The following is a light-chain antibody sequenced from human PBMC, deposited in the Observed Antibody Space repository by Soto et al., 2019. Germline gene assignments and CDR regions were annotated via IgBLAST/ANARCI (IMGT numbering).Light chain of an antibody. CDR2: AAS. J-gene: IGKJ2*01. CDR3: QQSYSTLVYT. Sequence: DIQMTQSPSSLSASVGDRVTITCRASQSISSYLNWYQQKPGKAPKLLIYAASSLQSGVPSRFSGSGSGTHFTLTISSLQPEDFATYYCQQSYSTLVYTFGQGTKLEIK. V-gene: IGKV1-39*01. CDR1: QSISSY.